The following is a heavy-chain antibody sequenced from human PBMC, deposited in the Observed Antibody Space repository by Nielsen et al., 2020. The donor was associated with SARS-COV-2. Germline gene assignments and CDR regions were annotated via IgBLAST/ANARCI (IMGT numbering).Heavy chain of an antibody. J-gene: IGHJ5*02. CDR2: ISWNSGSI. D-gene: IGHD3-10*01. Sequence: GKSLKISCAASGFTFDDYAMHWVRQAPGKGLEWVSGISWNSGSIGYADSVKGRFTISRDNAKNSLYLQMNSLRAEDTALYYCAKDMSFDYYGSGSYNWFDPWGQGTLVTVSS. V-gene: IGHV3-9*01. CDR3: AKDMSFDYYGSGSYNWFDP. CDR1: GFTFDDYA.